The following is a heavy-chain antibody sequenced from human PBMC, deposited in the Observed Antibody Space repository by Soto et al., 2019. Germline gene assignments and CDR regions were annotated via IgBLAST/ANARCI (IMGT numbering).Heavy chain of an antibody. CDR2: ISSDETSI. D-gene: IGHD4-17*01. J-gene: IGHJ4*02. CDR1: GFTFSNYW. CDR3: ARDPYGDIDY. Sequence: VQLVESGGGLVQPGGSLRLSCAASGFTFSNYWMHWVRQAPGKGLVWVSRISSDETSISYVDSVKGRFTISRDNARNTLYLQMNSLIAEDTAVYYCARDPYGDIDYWGQGTLVTVSS. V-gene: IGHV3-74*01.